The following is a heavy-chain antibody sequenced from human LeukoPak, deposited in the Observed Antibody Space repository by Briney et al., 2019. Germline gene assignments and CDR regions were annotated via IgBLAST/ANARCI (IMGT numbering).Heavy chain of an antibody. D-gene: IGHD6-13*01. CDR1: GYTFTSYG. Sequence: GASVKVSCKASGYTFTSYGISWVRQAPGQRLEWMGWINAGNGNTKYSQKFQGRVTITRDTSASTAYMELSSLRSEDTAVYYCAREPPGAAAGPGDGMDVWGQGTTVTVSS. V-gene: IGHV1-3*01. J-gene: IGHJ6*02. CDR3: AREPPGAAAGPGDGMDV. CDR2: INAGNGNT.